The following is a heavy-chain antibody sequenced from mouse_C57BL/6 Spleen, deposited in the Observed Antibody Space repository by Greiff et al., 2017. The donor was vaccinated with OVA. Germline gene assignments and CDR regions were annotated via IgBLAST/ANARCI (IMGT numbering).Heavy chain of an antibody. D-gene: IGHD1-1*01. V-gene: IGHV1-55*01. Sequence: VQLQQSGAELVKPGASVKMSCKASGYTFTSYWITWVKQRPGQGLEWIGDINPGSGSTNYNEKFKSKATLTVDTSSSTAYMQLSTLTSEDSAVYYCGRGYGYYGSSAFAYWGQGTTLTVSA. CDR1: GYTFTSYW. CDR2: INPGSGST. CDR3: GRGYGYYGSSAFAY. J-gene: IGHJ2*01.